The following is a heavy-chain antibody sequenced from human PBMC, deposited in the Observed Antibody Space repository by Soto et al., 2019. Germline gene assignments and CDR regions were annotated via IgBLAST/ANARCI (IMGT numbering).Heavy chain of an antibody. CDR1: GGSISSGGYY. V-gene: IGHV4-31*03. Sequence: SETLSLTCTVSGGSISSGGYYWSWIRQHPGKGLEWIGYIYYSGSTYYNPSLKSRVTISVDTSKNQFSLKLSSVTAADTAVYYCARHPGYGIYYFDYWGQGTLVTVSS. J-gene: IGHJ4*02. CDR3: ARHPGYGIYYFDY. D-gene: IGHD5-18*01. CDR2: IYYSGST.